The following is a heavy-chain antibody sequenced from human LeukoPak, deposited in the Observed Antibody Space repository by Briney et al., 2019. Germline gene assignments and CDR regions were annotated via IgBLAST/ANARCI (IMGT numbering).Heavy chain of an antibody. V-gene: IGHV4-59*01. Sequence: SETLSLTYTVSGGSISGYYWTWIRQPPGQGLEWIGYMSYSVNTNYNPSLKSRVSISVDTSKNQFSLKLSSATAADTALYYCAISAVRGSSYGYFQNWGQGTLVTVSS. CDR2: MSYSVNT. D-gene: IGHD5-18*01. CDR3: AISAVRGSSYGYFQN. J-gene: IGHJ4*02. CDR1: GGSISGYY.